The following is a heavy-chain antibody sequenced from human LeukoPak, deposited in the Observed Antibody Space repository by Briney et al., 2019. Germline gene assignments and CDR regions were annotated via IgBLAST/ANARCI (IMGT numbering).Heavy chain of an antibody. V-gene: IGHV3-49*03. D-gene: IGHD1-26*01. CDR1: GFTFGDYA. Sequence: PGGSLRLSCTAFGFTFGDYAMSWFRQAPGKGLEWVGFIRSKAYGGTTEYAASVKGRFTISRDDSKSIAYLQMNSLKTEDTAVYYCTTTKYSGSYCFDYWGQGTLVTVSS. CDR3: TTTKYSGSYCFDY. CDR2: IRSKAYGGTT. J-gene: IGHJ4*02.